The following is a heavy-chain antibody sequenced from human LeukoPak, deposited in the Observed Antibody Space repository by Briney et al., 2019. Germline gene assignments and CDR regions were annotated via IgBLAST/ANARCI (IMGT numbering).Heavy chain of an antibody. J-gene: IGHJ4*02. V-gene: IGHV4-39*01. D-gene: IGHD6-19*01. CDR1: GGSISSSSYY. CDR3: ARSVAGTRAVYYFDY. CDR2: IYYSGST. Sequence: SETLSLTCTVSGGSISSSSYYWGWIRQPPGKGLEWIGSIYYSGSTYYNPSLKSRVTISVDTSKNQFSLKLSSVTAADTAVYYCARSVAGTRAVYYFDYWGQGTLVTVSS.